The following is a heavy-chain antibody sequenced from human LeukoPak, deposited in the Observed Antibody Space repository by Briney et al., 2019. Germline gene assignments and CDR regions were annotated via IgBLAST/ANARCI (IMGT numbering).Heavy chain of an antibody. V-gene: IGHV3-53*05. CDR1: GFTISSTY. CDR2: IYSGDSS. D-gene: IGHD6-19*01. Sequence: GGSLRLSCAASGFTISSTYMGWVRQAPGKGLEWVSVIYSGDSSYYADSVKGRFTISRDNSKNTLYLQMNSLRAEDTAVYYCARALTAVFDYFDYWGQGTLVTVSS. CDR3: ARALTAVFDYFDY. J-gene: IGHJ4*02.